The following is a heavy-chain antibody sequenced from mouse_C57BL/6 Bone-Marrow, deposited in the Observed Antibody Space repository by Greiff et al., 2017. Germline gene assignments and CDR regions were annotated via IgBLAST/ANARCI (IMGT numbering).Heavy chain of an antibody. CDR2: INPNNGGT. V-gene: IGHV1-26*01. CDR1: GYTFTDYY. Sequence: EVQLQQSGPELVKPGASVKISCKASGYTFTDYYMNWVKQSHGKSLEWIGDINPNNGGTSYNQKFKGKATLTVDKSSSTAYMELRSLTSEDSAVYYCARWLLRPMDYWGQGTSVTVSS. J-gene: IGHJ4*01. D-gene: IGHD2-3*01. CDR3: ARWLLRPMDY.